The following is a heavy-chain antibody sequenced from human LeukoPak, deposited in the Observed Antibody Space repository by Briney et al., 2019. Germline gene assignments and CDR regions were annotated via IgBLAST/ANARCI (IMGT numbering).Heavy chain of an antibody. V-gene: IGHV3-7*01. J-gene: IGHJ4*02. Sequence: GRSLRLPCTASGFTFKNYRMTWVRQAPGKGLEWVASMKDDGNEIQYVDSVKGRFTISRDNAKNSLYLQMNNLRAEDMAVYYCARNRATNDYWGQGTLVTVSS. D-gene: IGHD1-26*01. CDR3: ARNRATNDY. CDR1: GFTFKNYR. CDR2: MKDDGNEI.